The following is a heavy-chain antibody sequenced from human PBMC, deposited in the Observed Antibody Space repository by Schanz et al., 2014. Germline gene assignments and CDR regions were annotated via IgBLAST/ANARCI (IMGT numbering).Heavy chain of an antibody. D-gene: IGHD2-21*01. V-gene: IGHV3-33*08. CDR1: GFPFSSHS. CDR3: ARDGYSVVVISPTESFDI. J-gene: IGHJ3*02. CDR2: INSDGTKR. Sequence: QVQLVDSGGGLVKPGGSLRLSCTASGFPFSSHSFNWVRQAPGKGLEWVAFINSDGTKRFYADSVKSRFTISRDNSRNTLYLQMNSLRAEDTAVYYCARDGYSVVVISPTESFDIWGQGTMVTVSP.